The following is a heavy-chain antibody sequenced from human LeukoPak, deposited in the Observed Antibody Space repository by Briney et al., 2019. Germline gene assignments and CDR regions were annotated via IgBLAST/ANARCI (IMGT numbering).Heavy chain of an antibody. CDR2: ISGSGGST. CDR1: GFTFSSYA. CDR3: APNSNPRPFGY. V-gene: IGHV3-23*01. J-gene: IGHJ4*02. D-gene: IGHD4-11*01. Sequence: GGSLRLSCAASGFTFSSYAMSWVRQAPRKGLEWVSAISGSGGSTYYADSVKGRFTISRDNSKNTLYLQMNSLRAEDTAVYYCAPNSNPRPFGYWGQGTLVTVSS.